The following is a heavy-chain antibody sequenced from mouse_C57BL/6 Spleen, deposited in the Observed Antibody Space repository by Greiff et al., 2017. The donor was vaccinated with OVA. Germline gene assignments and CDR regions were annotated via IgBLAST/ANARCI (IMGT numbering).Heavy chain of an antibody. J-gene: IGHJ2*01. CDR2: IHPNSGST. V-gene: IGHV1-64*01. D-gene: IGHD1-1*01. Sequence: QVQLQQPGAELVKPGASVKLSCKASGYTFTSYWMHWVKQRPGQGLEWIGMIHPNSGSTNYNEKFKSKATLTVDKSSSTAYMQLSSLTSEDSAVYYCGREGRYGSSSYLDYWGQGTTLTVSS. CDR1: GYTFTSYW. CDR3: GREGRYGSSSYLDY.